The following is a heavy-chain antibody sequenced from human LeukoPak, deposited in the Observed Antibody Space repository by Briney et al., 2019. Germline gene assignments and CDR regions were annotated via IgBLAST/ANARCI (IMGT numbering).Heavy chain of an antibody. CDR3: ARDVGGTSADYYFDY. D-gene: IGHD1/OR15-1a*01. Sequence: GGSLRLSCAASGFTFSSYAMHWVRQAPGKGLEWVTVISYDGRDKHYADSVKGRFTVFRDNSKNTLYPQMNSLRAADTAVYYCARDVGGTSADYYFDYWGQGTLVTVSS. CDR1: GFTFSSYA. V-gene: IGHV3-30*04. J-gene: IGHJ4*02. CDR2: ISYDGRDK.